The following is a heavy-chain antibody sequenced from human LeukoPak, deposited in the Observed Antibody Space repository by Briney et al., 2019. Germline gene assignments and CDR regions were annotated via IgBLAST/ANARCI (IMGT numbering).Heavy chain of an antibody. D-gene: IGHD2-2*01. V-gene: IGHV4-4*07. J-gene: IGHJ4*02. CDR3: AALGDCSSTSCYEEGIDY. CDR1: GGSISSYY. CDR2: IYTSGST. Sequence: PSETLSLTCTVSGGSISSYYWSWIRQPAGKGLEWIGRIYTSGSTNYNPSLKSRVTISVDTSKNQFSLKLSSVTAADTAVYYCAALGDCSSTSCYEEGIDYWGQGTLVTVSS.